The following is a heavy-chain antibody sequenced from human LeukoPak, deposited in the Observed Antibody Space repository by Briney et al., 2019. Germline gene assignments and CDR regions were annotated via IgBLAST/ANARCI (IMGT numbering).Heavy chain of an antibody. CDR3: ARRWGDGDLPDPYDSSGYYYFPNEH. Sequence: ASVKVSCKASGGTFISYAISWVRQAPGQGLEWMGGIIPIFGTANYAQKFQGRVTITADESTSTAYMELSSLRSEDTAVYYCARRWGDGDLPDPYDSSGYYYFPNEHWGQGALVTVSS. CDR2: IIPIFGTA. J-gene: IGHJ4*02. V-gene: IGHV1-69*13. D-gene: IGHD3-22*01. CDR1: GGTFISYA.